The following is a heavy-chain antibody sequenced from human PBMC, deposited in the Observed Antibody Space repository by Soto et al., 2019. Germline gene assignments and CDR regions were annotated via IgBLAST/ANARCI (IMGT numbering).Heavy chain of an antibody. CDR3: AHKLPITTSAFDV. V-gene: IGHV2-5*01. Sequence: QITLKESGPTLVNPTQTLTLTCTFSGFSLNISGVGVGWVRQPPGKALEWLAVIYWTGDKRYSPSLKSRLSITKDTSKDQVVLTMTNMDPVDTAIFFCAHKLPITTSAFDVWGQGTMVTVSS. CDR1: GFSLNISGVG. J-gene: IGHJ3*01. D-gene: IGHD4-4*01. CDR2: IYWTGDK.